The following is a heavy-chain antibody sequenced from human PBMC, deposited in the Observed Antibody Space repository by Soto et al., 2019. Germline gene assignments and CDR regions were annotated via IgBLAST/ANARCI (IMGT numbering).Heavy chain of an antibody. CDR3: ARGADLGQSYGMDV. V-gene: IGHV4-34*01. D-gene: IGHD3-16*01. CDR1: GGSFSGYY. CDR2: INHSGST. Sequence: SETLSLTGAVYGGSFSGYYWSWIRQPPGKGLEWIGEINHSGSTNYNPSLNSRVTISVDTSKTQSSLKLSSATAADTAVYYCARGADLGQSYGMDVWGQGIKVTVSS. J-gene: IGHJ6*02.